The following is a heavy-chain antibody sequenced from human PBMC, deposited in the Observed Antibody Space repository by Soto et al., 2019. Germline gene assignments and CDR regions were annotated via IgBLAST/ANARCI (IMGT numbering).Heavy chain of an antibody. V-gene: IGHV1-69*13. CDR3: ARDSPDFWSGYGVANYYYGMDV. Sequence: SVKVSCKASGGTFSSYAISWVRQAPGQGLEWMGGIIPIFGTANYAQKFQGRVTITADESTSTAYMELSSLRSEDTAVYYCARDSPDFWSGYGVANYYYGMDVWGQGTTVTVSS. CDR2: IIPIFGTA. CDR1: GGTFSSYA. J-gene: IGHJ6*02. D-gene: IGHD3-3*01.